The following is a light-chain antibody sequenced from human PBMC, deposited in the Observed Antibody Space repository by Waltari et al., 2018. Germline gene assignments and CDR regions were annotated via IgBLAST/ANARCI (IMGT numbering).Light chain of an antibody. CDR2: KDS. Sequence: SYELTQPPSVSVSPGQTASITCSGDKLGDKYACWYQQKPGQSPVLVIYKDSKRPSGIPERFSGSNSGNTATLTIGGTQAMDEADYYCQAWDSITWVFGGGTKLTVL. CDR3: QAWDSITWV. CDR1: KLGDKY. J-gene: IGLJ3*02. V-gene: IGLV3-1*01.